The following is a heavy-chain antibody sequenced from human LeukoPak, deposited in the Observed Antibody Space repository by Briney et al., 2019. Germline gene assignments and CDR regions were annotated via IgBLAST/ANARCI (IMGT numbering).Heavy chain of an antibody. V-gene: IGHV3-23*01. CDR3: AEVESSYCRI. CDR2: TGGGGNTT. J-gene: IGHJ4*01. D-gene: IGHD3-10*01. CDR1: GLTFGNFG. Sequence: PGGSLSLSCVVSGLTFGNFGTNWVRHAPGEGLEWVSSTGGGGNTTNHTDSVRGRFTVSGDNYKNSMYLQMCSLRAEDKAIYYCAEVESSYCRIWGQGTLVTVSS.